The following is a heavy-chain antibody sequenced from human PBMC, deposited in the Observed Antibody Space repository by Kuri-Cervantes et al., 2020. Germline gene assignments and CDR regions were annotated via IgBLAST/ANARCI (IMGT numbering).Heavy chain of an antibody. J-gene: IGHJ6*02. CDR3: ARELLPREPAGMDV. Sequence: GESLKISCAASGFTFSSYAMHWVRQAPDKGLEWVAVISYDGSNKYYADSVKGRFTISRDNSKNTLYLQMNSLRAEDTAVYYCARELLPREPAGMDVWGQGTTVTVSS. CDR1: GFTFSSYA. V-gene: IGHV3-30-3*01. CDR2: ISYDGSNK. D-gene: IGHD3-22*01.